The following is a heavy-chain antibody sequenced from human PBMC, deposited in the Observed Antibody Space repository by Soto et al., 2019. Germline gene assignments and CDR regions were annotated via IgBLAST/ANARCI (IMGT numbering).Heavy chain of an antibody. CDR2: ISYDGSNK. CDR3: ARDPFVVGPTGETY. J-gene: IGHJ4*01. V-gene: IGHV3-30-3*01. CDR1: GFTFSSYA. D-gene: IGHD1-26*01. Sequence: QVQLVESGGGVVQPGRSLRLSCAASGFTFSSYAMYWVRQAPGKGLEWVAVISYDGSNKYYADSVKGRFTVSRDNSENTVYLQMNSLRAEDTAVYFCARDPFVVGPTGETYWGHGTLVTVSS.